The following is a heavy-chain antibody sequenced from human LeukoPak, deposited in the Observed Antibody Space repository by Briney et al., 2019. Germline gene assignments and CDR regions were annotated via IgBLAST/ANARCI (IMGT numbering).Heavy chain of an antibody. D-gene: IGHD2-2*01. CDR2: ISSSGSAI. CDR1: GFTFSIYE. Sequence: PGGSLRLSCAASGFTFSIYEVNWVRQAPGKGLEWVSFISSSGSAIYYADSVKGRFTISRDNAKNSLYLQMNSLRDGDTAVYYCARGRYCSSTSCSGDYWGQGTLVTVSS. J-gene: IGHJ4*02. CDR3: ARGRYCSSTSCSGDY. V-gene: IGHV3-48*03.